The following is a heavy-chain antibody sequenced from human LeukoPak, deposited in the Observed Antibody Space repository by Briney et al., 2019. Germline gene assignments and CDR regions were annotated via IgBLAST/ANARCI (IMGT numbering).Heavy chain of an antibody. D-gene: IGHD5-12*01. CDR2: IYYSGST. CDR3: ARGGAIAATIYSY. J-gene: IGHJ4*02. V-gene: IGHV4-59*01. Sequence: SETLSLTCTVSGGSISSYYWSWIRRPPGKGLEWIGYIYYSGSTNYNPSLKSRLNIPVDTSKNQFSLNLSSVTAADTAVYYCARGGAIAATIYSYWGQGTLVTVSS. CDR1: GGSISSYY.